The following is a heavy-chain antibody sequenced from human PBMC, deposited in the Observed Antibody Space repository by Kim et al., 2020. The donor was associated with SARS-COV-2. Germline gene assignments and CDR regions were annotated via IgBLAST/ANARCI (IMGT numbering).Heavy chain of an antibody. V-gene: IGHV4-39*01. Sequence: SETLSLTCTVSGGSISSSSYYWGWIRQPPGKGLEWIGSIYYSGSTYYNPSLKSRVTISVDTSKNQFSLKLSSVTAADTAVYYCARQERWLLRGSGIFGHWGQGTLVTVSS. CDR1: GGSISSSSYY. J-gene: IGHJ4*02. D-gene: IGHD3-22*01. CDR3: ARQERWLLRGSGIFGH. CDR2: IYYSGST.